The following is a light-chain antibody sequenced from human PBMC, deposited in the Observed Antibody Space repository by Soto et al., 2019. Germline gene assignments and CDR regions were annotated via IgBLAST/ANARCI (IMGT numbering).Light chain of an antibody. J-gene: IGLJ2*01. CDR2: DVS. V-gene: IGLV2-14*03. Sequence: QSALTQPASVSGSPGQSITISCTGTSSDVGGYNYVSWYQQHPGKAPKVMIYDVSKRPSGISNRFSGSKSGNTASLTISGLQVDDEAADYYSSYTRGSTRVVFGGGTKLTVL. CDR3: SSYTRGSTRVV. CDR1: SSDVGGYNY.